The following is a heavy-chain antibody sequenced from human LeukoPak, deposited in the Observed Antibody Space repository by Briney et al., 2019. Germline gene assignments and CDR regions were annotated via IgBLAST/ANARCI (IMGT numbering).Heavy chain of an antibody. J-gene: IGHJ4*02. CDR3: ARGATAYFDS. D-gene: IGHD5-12*01. Sequence: SQTLSLTCAISGDSVSSNCVAWNWVRQSPSRGLEWLGRTYSRSKWYYDYAVSVKSRITINPDTSKNQFSLQLNSVTPEDTAVYYCARGATAYFDSWGQGTLVTVSS. CDR1: GDSVSSNCVA. CDR2: TYSRSKWYY. V-gene: IGHV6-1*01.